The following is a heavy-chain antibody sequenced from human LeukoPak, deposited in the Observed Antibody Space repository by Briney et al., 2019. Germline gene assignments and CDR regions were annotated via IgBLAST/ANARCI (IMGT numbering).Heavy chain of an antibody. CDR3: AREGDEGIVDY. CDR2: IYYSGST. D-gene: IGHD3-16*01. Sequence: SSETLSLTRTVSVGSISSGDYYWSWIRQPPGKGLEWIGYIYYSGSTYYNPALKSRVTISVDTSKNQFSLKLSSVTAADTAVCYCAREGDEGIVDYWGQGTLVTVSS. CDR1: VGSISSGDYY. V-gene: IGHV4-30-4*01. J-gene: IGHJ4*02.